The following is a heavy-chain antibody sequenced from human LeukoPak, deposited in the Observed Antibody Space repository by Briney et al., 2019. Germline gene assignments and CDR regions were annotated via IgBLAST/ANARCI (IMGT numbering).Heavy chain of an antibody. J-gene: IGHJ4*02. V-gene: IGHV1-46*01. CDR3: ARGSIQLGTDY. CDR1: GYTFTSYY. Sequence: ASVKVSCKASGYTFTSYYMHWVRQAPGQGLEWMGIINPSGGSTSYAQKFQGRVTMTRDTSTSTVYMELRSLRSDDTAVYYCARGSIQLGTDYWGQGTLVTVSS. CDR2: INPSGGST. D-gene: IGHD5-18*01.